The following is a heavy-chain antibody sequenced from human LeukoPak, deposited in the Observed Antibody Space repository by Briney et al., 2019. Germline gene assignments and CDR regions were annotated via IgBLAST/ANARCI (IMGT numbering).Heavy chain of an antibody. J-gene: IGHJ6*02. CDR2: IYYSGST. V-gene: IGHV4-31*03. CDR1: GGSISSGGYY. Sequence: KASETLSLTCTVSGGSISSGGYYWSWIRQHPGKGLEWIGYIYYSGSTYYNPALKSRVTISVDTSRTQFSLKLSSVTAADTAVYYCARDSIRGSYNYYYYGMDVWGQGTTVTVSS. CDR3: ARDSIRGSYNYYYYGMDV. D-gene: IGHD2-2*01.